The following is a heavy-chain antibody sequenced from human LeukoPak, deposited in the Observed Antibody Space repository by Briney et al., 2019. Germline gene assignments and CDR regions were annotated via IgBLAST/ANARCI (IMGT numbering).Heavy chain of an antibody. CDR1: GGSVSSGSYY. CDR3: ARAAGVYYDSSGYYQPYFQH. D-gene: IGHD3-22*01. Sequence: SETLSLTCTVSGGSVSSGSYYWSWIRQPPGKGLEWIGYIYYSGSTYYNPSLKSRVTISVDTSKSQFSLKLSSVTAADTAVYYCARAAGVYYDSSGYYQPYFQHWGQGTLVTVSS. V-gene: IGHV4-31*03. CDR2: IYYSGST. J-gene: IGHJ1*01.